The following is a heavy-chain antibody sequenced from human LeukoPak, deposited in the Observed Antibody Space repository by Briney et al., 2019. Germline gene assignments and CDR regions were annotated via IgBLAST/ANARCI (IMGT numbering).Heavy chain of an antibody. V-gene: IGHV3-23*01. D-gene: IGHD5-18*01. Sequence: GGSLRLSCAASGFTFSNFAMSWVRQAPGKGLEWVSAIRASGENTFYVDSVKGRFAISRVNSKNTLYLQMNSLRAEDTAIYYCAKARGYSYANEFHLEHWGQGTLVTVSS. CDR3: AKARGYSYANEFHLEH. CDR1: GFTFSNFA. J-gene: IGHJ1*01. CDR2: IRASGENT.